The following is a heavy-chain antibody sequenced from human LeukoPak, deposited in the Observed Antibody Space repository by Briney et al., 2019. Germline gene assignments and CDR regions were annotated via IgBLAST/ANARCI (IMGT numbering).Heavy chain of an antibody. J-gene: IGHJ6*03. CDR3: AKDLKVGATYYYYMDV. CDR2: IRFDDTSK. CDR1: GFTFSNYG. V-gene: IGHV3-30*02. Sequence: PGGSLRLSCAASGFTFSNYGMHWVRQAPGEGLEWVAFIRFDDTSKFYADSVKGRFTIFRDNSKNMLSLQMNSLRVEDTAVYYCAKDLKVGATYYYYMDVWGKGTTVSVSS. D-gene: IGHD1-26*01.